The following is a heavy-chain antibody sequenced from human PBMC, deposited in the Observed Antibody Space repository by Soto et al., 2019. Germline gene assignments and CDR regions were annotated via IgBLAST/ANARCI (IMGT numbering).Heavy chain of an antibody. CDR3: AVSLGGSGSEVLLGGQGGYFDY. Sequence: QVQLQESGPGLVKPSETLSLTCTVSGGSISSYYWSWIRQPPGKGLEWIGYIYYSGSTNYNPSLKLLFTSLAVTSETLSALEVSAVTAADMAGFYCAVSLGGSGSEVLLGGQGGYFDYWGQGTLVTVSS. J-gene: IGHJ4*02. CDR1: GGSISSYY. CDR2: IYYSGST. D-gene: IGHD3-10*01. V-gene: IGHV4-59*12.